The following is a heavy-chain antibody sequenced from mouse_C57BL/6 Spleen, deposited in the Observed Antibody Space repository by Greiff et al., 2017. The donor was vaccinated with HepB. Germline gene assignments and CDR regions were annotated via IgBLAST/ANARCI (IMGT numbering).Heavy chain of an antibody. CDR1: GYAFSSSW. Sequence: VQLQQSGPELVKPGASVKISCTASGYAFSSSWMNWVKQRPGKGLEWIGRIYPGDGGTNYKGKFKGKATLSADKSSSTAYMQLSSLTSEDSAVYFCAGGDDEYGPWFAYWGQGTLVTVSA. CDR3: AGGDDEYGPWFAY. D-gene: IGHD2-3*01. CDR2: IYPGDGGT. J-gene: IGHJ3*01. V-gene: IGHV1-82*01.